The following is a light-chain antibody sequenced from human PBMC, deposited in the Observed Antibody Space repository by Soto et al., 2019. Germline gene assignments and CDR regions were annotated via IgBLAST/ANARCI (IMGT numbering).Light chain of an antibody. CDR2: DVS. V-gene: IGLV2-14*01. CDR1: SSDVGGYNY. Sequence: QSALTQPASVSGSPGQSITISCTGTSSDVGGYNYVSWYQQHPGKAPKLMIYDVSNRPSGVSNRFSGSKSGNTASLTISGLQPDDHSDYYCSSYTISSTLLHVFATGTKVTVL. CDR3: SSYTISSTLLHV. J-gene: IGLJ1*01.